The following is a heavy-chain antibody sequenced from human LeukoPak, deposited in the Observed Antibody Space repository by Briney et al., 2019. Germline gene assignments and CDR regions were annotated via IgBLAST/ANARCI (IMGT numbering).Heavy chain of an antibody. V-gene: IGHV3-21*01. CDR3: ARGHDDYVWGSYRPFDY. J-gene: IGHJ4*02. Sequence: GGSLRLSCAASGFTFSSYSMNWVRQAPGKGLEWVSSISSSSSYIYYADSVKGRFTISRDNAKNSLYLQMNSLRAEDTAVYYCARGHDDYVWGSYRPFDYWGQRTLVTVSS. CDR2: ISSSSSYI. CDR1: GFTFSSYS. D-gene: IGHD3-16*02.